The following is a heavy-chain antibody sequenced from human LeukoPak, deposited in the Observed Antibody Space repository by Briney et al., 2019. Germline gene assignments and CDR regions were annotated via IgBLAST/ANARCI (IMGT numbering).Heavy chain of an antibody. D-gene: IGHD6-19*01. V-gene: IGHV4-59*08. CDR1: GGSISTYY. Sequence: SETLSLTCTVSGGSISTYYWSWIRQPPGKGLEWIGYIYYSGSTNYSPSLKSRVTISVDTSTNQFSLKLSSVTAADTAVYYCAREYSSGWYGFFDDWGQGTLVTVSS. J-gene: IGHJ4*02. CDR2: IYYSGST. CDR3: AREYSSGWYGFFDD.